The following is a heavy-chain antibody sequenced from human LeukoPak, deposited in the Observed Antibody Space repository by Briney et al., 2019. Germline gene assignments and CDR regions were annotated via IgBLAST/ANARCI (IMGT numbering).Heavy chain of an antibody. CDR1: GGSISSYY. CDR3: ARRHYGAMFDY. CDR2: IYYSGST. V-gene: IGHV4-59*08. Sequence: SETLSLTCTVSGGSISSYYWSWIRQPPGKGLEWIGYIYYSGSTNYNPSLKSRVTISVDTSKNQFSLKLCSVTAADTAVYYCARRHYGAMFDYWGQGTLVTVSS. J-gene: IGHJ4*02. D-gene: IGHD4-17*01.